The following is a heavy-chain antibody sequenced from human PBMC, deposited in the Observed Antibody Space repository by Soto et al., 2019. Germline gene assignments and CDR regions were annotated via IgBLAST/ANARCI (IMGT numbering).Heavy chain of an antibody. CDR1: VYSFTSYW. CDR2: IYPGDSDT. Sequence: GASEKISCKGSVYSFTSYWIGLVRQMPGKGLEWMGIIYPGDSDTRYSPSFQGQVTISADKSISTAYLQWSSLKASDTAMYYCARRVEGAANDYWGQGTRVTVSS. J-gene: IGHJ4*02. V-gene: IGHV5-51*01. CDR3: ARRVEGAANDY.